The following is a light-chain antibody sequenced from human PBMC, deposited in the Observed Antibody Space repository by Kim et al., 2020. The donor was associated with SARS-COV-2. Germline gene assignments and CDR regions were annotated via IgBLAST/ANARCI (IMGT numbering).Light chain of an antibody. J-gene: IGKJ1*01. CDR3: LQSLHLPWT. CDR1: QSLLHSDGKTY. V-gene: IGKV2D-29*01. Sequence: VMTQTPLSLSVTPGQPASISCKSSQSLLHSDGKTYVFWYLQKPGQPPQLLIYELSKRSPGVPDKFTGSGSGTDFTLKISRVEAEDVGVYYCLQSLHLPWTFGQGTKVYIK. CDR2: ELS.